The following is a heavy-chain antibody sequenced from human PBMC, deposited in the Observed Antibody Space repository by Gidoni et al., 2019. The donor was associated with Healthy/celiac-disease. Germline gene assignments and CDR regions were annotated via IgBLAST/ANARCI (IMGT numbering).Heavy chain of an antibody. J-gene: IGHJ4*02. V-gene: IGHV3-15*01. CDR2: IKSKTDGGTT. Sequence: EVQLVESGGGLVKPGGSLRLSCAASGFTFSNAWMSWVRQAPGKGLEWVGRIKSKTDGGTTDYAAPVKGRFTISRDDSKNTLYLQMNSLKTEDTAVYYCTTLYIAARPVDFWGQGTLVTVSS. D-gene: IGHD6-6*01. CDR1: GFTFSNAW. CDR3: TTLYIAARPVDF.